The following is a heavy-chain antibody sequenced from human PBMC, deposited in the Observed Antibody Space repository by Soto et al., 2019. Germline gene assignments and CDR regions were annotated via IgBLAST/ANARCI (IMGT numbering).Heavy chain of an antibody. D-gene: IGHD1-26*01. V-gene: IGHV4-39*01. CDR3: ARTRIAGALGWFDP. CDR2: IYYSGST. Sequence: SETLSLTCTVSGGSISSSSYYWGWIRQPPGKGLEWIGSIYYSGSTYYNPSLKSRVTISVDTSKNQFSLKLSSVTAADTAVYYCARTRIAGALGWFDPWGQGTLVTVSS. CDR1: GGSISSSSYY. J-gene: IGHJ5*02.